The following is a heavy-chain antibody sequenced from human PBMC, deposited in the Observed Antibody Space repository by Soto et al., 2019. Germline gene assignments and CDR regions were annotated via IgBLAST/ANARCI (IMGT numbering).Heavy chain of an antibody. Sequence: SQTLSLTCAISGDSVSSNSAAWNWIRQSPSRGLEWLGRTYYRSKWYNDYAVSVKSRITINPDTYKNQYSLQLNSVTPEDTVVYYFAREGGGIAAPRDYYYYYMDVGGKGPTVTVSS. CDR2: TYYRSKWYN. D-gene: IGHD6-13*01. CDR1: GDSVSSNSAA. V-gene: IGHV6-1*01. J-gene: IGHJ6*03. CDR3: AREGGGIAAPRDYYYYYMDV.